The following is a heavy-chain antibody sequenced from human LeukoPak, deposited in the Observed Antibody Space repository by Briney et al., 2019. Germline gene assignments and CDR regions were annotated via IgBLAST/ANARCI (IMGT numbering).Heavy chain of an antibody. Sequence: PGGSLRLSCAASGFTFSSNWMSCVRQAPGKGLEWVTNIKQDGSEKYYVDSVKGRFTISGDNAKNSLYLQMNRLRAEDTAVYYCARDSWYEWELYNPLAYAYLDYWGQGTLVTVSS. V-gene: IGHV3-7*01. J-gene: IGHJ4*02. CDR2: IKQDGSEK. CDR1: GFTFSSNW. CDR3: ARDSWYEWELYNPLAYAYLDY. D-gene: IGHD1-26*01.